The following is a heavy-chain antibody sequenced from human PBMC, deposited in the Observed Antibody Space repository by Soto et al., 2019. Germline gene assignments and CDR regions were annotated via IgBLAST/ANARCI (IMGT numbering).Heavy chain of an antibody. Sequence: PGGSLRLSCAASGFIFSGSAIHWVRQASGKGLEWVGRIRSKANNYATVYPGSVEGRLTISRDDSKDTAYLHLNSLTTDDTAVYYCTTNSHDYGDYAPDYWGRGTLVTVSS. CDR3: TTNSHDYGDYAPDY. J-gene: IGHJ4*02. CDR1: GFIFSGSA. CDR2: IRSKANNYAT. V-gene: IGHV3-73*01. D-gene: IGHD4-17*01.